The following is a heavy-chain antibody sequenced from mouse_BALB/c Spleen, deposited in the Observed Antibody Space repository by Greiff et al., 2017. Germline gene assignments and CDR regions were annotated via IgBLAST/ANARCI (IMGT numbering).Heavy chain of an antibody. CDR1: GFDFSRYW. CDR3: ARHTATPSWFAY. V-gene: IGHV4-1*02. J-gene: IGHJ3*01. CDR2: INPDSSTI. D-gene: IGHD1-2*01. Sequence: EVKLVESGGGLVQPGGSLKLSCAASGFDFSRYWMSWVRQAPGKGLEWIGEINPDSSTINYTPSLKDKFIISRDNAKNTLYLQMSKVRSEDTALYYCARHTATPSWFAYWGQGTLVTVSA.